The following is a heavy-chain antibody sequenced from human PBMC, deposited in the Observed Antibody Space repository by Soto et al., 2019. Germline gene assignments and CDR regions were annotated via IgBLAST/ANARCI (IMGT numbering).Heavy chain of an antibody. CDR2: ISYDGSNK. Sequence: GGSLRLSCAASGFTFSSYAMHWVRQAPGKGLEWVAVISYDGSNKYYADSVKGRFTISRDNSKNTLYLQMNSLRAEDTAVYYCARAQFDWLLSYYYYYGMDVWGQGTKVTVSS. D-gene: IGHD3-9*01. V-gene: IGHV3-30*04. CDR1: GFTFSSYA. CDR3: ARAQFDWLLSYYYYYGMDV. J-gene: IGHJ6*02.